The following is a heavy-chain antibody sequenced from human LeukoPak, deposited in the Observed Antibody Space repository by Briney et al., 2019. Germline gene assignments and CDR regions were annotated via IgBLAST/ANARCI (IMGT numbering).Heavy chain of an antibody. J-gene: IGHJ6*03. Sequence: SETLSLTCTVSDDPINSGVYYWNWIRQPAGKGLEWIGHIYTSGTTTNSNPSLKSRVAISLDTSKNHFSLKLSSVTAVDTAVYYCARAKKRSGRSRNFYLDVWGKGTTVTVSS. CDR3: ARAKKRSGRSRNFYLDV. D-gene: IGHD1-26*01. CDR1: DDPINSGVYY. V-gene: IGHV4-61*09. CDR2: IYTSGTTT.